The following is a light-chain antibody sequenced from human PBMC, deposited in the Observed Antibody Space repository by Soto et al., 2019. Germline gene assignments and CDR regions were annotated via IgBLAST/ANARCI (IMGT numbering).Light chain of an antibody. CDR1: SSDVGGYNY. J-gene: IGLJ1*01. V-gene: IGLV2-14*01. CDR2: DVS. Sequence: QSVLTQPASVSGSPGQSITISCTGTSSDVGGYNYVSWYQQHPGKAPKLMIYDVSNRPSGVSNRFSGSKSGNTASLTLSGLQAEDDADYYCSSYTISSTLYVFGTGTKLTVL. CDR3: SSYTISSTLYV.